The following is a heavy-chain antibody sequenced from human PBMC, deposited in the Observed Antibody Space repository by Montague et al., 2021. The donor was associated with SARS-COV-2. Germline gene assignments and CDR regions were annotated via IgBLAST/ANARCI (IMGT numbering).Heavy chain of an antibody. D-gene: IGHD1-7*01. Sequence: TLSLTCTVSDDSISGGRYYWSWIRQPAGEGLEWIGRIYTSGNTNYNPSLKSRVSMLVDTSKNQLSLKLSSVTAADTAIYYCARARITGTTKDYYGMDVWGQGTTVTVS. CDR3: ARARITGTTKDYYGMDV. J-gene: IGHJ6*02. CDR2: IYTSGNT. V-gene: IGHV4-61*02. CDR1: DDSISGGRYY.